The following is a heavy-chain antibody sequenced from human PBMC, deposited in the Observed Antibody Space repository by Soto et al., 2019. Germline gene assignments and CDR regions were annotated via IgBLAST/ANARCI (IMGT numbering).Heavy chain of an antibody. CDR1: GGSISSGGYY. D-gene: IGHD2-2*01. J-gene: IGHJ4*02. CDR2: IYYSGST. V-gene: IGHV4-31*03. Sequence: PSETLSLTCTVSGGSISSGGYYWSWIRQHPGKGLEWIGYIYYSGSTYYNPSLKSRVTISVDTSKNQFSLKLSSVTAADTAVYYCARDRAGYSSSTSCRAQYYFDYWGQGTLVTVSS. CDR3: ARDRAGYSSSTSCRAQYYFDY.